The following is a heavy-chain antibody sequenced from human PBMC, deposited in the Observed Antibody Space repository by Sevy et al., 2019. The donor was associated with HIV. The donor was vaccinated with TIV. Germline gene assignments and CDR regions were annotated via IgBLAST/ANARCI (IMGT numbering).Heavy chain of an antibody. J-gene: IGHJ6*04. V-gene: IGHV4-61*02. CDR2: IYTSGST. D-gene: IGHD3-10*01. Sequence: SDTLSLTCTVSGGSISSGNYYWSWIRQPAGKGLEWIGRIYTSGSTNYNPSLKSRVTISVDTSKNQFSLKLSSVTAADTAVYYCARESPYGSGSLFDVWGKGTTVTVSS. CDR1: GGSISSGNYY. CDR3: ARESPYGSGSLFDV.